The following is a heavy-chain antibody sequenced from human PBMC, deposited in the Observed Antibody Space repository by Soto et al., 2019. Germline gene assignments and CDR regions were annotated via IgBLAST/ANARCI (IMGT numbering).Heavy chain of an antibody. J-gene: IGHJ1*01. CDR2: ISVTGTSI. V-gene: IGHV3-48*02. Sequence: EVQLVESGGGLAQPGASLRLSCSASGFSFSSYSMNWVRRAPGKGLEWVSYISVTGTSIYYADSVRGRFTISRDNAKNSLYLQMNSLRDEDSAVYYCVRDNLYGDNRGLDYDPFQHWGQGTLVTVSS. D-gene: IGHD4-17*01. CDR1: GFSFSSYS. CDR3: VRDNLYGDNRGLDYDPFQH.